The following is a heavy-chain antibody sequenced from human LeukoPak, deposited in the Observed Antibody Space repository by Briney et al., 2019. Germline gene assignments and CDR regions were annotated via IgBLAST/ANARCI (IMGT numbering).Heavy chain of an antibody. CDR1: GGSISNYY. CDR3: AREDPQTTVPEGMDV. V-gene: IGHV4-59*01. J-gene: IGHJ6*02. D-gene: IGHD4-17*01. CDR2: IYYSGTT. Sequence: SETLSLTCTVSGGSISNYYWSWIRQSPGKELDGIGYIYYSGTTNSNPSLKSRVTISVDTSKNQFSLQLRSVTAADTAVYYCAREDPQTTVPEGMDVWGQGTTVIVSS.